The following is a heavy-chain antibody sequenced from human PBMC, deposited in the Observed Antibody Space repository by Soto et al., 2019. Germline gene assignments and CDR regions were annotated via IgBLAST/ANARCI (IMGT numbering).Heavy chain of an antibody. CDR3: AKDQSYLGYGDYDY. CDR1: GFTFDDYA. J-gene: IGHJ4*02. D-gene: IGHD4-17*01. Sequence: EVQLVESGGGLVQPGRSLRLSCAASGFTFDDYAMHWVRQAPGKGLEWVSGISWNSGSIGYADSVKGRFTISRDNAKNSLYLQMNSLRAEDTALYYCAKDQSYLGYGDYDYWGQGTLVTVSS. CDR2: ISWNSGSI. V-gene: IGHV3-9*01.